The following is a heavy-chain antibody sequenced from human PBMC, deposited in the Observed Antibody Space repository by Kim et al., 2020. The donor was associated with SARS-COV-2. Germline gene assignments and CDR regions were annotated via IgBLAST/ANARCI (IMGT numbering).Heavy chain of an antibody. CDR3: AKVAWEWELLRAAFDI. V-gene: IGHV3-30*18. J-gene: IGHJ3*02. CDR1: GFTFSSYG. D-gene: IGHD1-26*01. Sequence: GGSLRLSCAASGFTFSSYGMHWVRQAPGKGLEWVAVISYDGSNKYYADSVKGRFTISRDNSKNTLYLQMNSLRAEDTAVYYCAKVAWEWELLRAAFDIWG. CDR2: ISYDGSNK.